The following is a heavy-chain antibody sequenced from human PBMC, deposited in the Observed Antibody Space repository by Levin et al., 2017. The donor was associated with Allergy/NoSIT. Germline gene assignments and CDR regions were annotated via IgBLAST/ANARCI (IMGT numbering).Heavy chain of an antibody. Sequence: SETLSLTCTVSGGSISSYSWSWIRQPPGKGLEWIGYIYYSGSTNYNPSLKSRVTISVDTSKNQFSLKLSSVTAADTAMYYCARANGDYEYQHWGQGTLVTVSS. J-gene: IGHJ1*01. V-gene: IGHV4-59*01. D-gene: IGHD4-17*01. CDR2: IYYSGST. CDR1: GGSISSYS. CDR3: ARANGDYEYQH.